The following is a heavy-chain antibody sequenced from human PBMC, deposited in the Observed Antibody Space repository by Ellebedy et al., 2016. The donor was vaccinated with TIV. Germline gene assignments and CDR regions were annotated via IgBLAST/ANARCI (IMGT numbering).Heavy chain of an antibody. J-gene: IGHJ2*01. CDR3: AADSVVGPSASWYFDL. CDR2: IVVGSGNT. V-gene: IGHV1-58*01. CDR1: GFTFTKSA. Sequence: AASVKVSCKASGFTFTKSAVQWVRQARGQRLEWIGWIVVGSGNTHYAQKFQERVTIPRDMSTSTAYMEMRSLRSEDTAVYYCAADSVVGPSASWYFDLWGRGTLVTVSS. D-gene: IGHD2-15*01.